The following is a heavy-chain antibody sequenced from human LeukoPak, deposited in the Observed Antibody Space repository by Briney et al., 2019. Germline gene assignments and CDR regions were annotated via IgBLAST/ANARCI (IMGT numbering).Heavy chain of an antibody. V-gene: IGHV3-21*01. J-gene: IGHJ4*02. D-gene: IGHD3-10*01. CDR3: ARVPTGRSQGPYYFDY. CDR1: GFTFSSYS. Sequence: GGSLRLSCAASGFTFSSYSMNWVRQAPGKGLEWVSSISSSSTYIYYADSVKGRFTISRDNAKNSLYLQMNSLRAEDTAVFYCARVPTGRSQGPYYFDYWGQGTLVTVSS. CDR2: ISSSSTYI.